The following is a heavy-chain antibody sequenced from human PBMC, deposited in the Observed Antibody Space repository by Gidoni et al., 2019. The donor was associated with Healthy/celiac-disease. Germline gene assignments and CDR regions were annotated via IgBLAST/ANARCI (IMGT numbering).Heavy chain of an antibody. J-gene: IGHJ4*02. V-gene: IGHV4-31*03. Sequence: QVQLQESGPGLVKPSQTLSLTCTVSGGSISRGGYYWSWIRQHPGKGLEWIGYIYYSGSTYYNPSLKSRVTISVDTSKNQFSLKLSSVTAADTAVYYCARCGSGSYYNEDYFDYWGQGTLVTVSS. CDR1: GGSISRGGYY. D-gene: IGHD3-10*01. CDR3: ARCGSGSYYNEDYFDY. CDR2: IYYSGST.